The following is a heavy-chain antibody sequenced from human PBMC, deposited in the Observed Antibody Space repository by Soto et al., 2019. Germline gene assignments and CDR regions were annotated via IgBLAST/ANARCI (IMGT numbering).Heavy chain of an antibody. CDR2: ISAYDGKT. J-gene: IGHJ4*02. D-gene: IGHD4-17*01. Sequence: QGQLVQSGAEVKKPGASVPVSCKASGYTFHMFGYILVRQAPGQGRAWGGWISAYDGKTAYGKNFQGSVSLSTDTTTGTAYTELRSPTTVDTSVYFCARTRRLYRNADHGDYGASMEDYWGQGPLLSVSP. CDR3: ARTRRLYRNADHGDYGASMEDY. CDR1: GYTFHMFG. V-gene: IGHV1-18*01.